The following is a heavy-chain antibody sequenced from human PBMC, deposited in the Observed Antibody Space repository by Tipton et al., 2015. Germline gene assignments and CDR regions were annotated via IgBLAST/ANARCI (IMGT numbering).Heavy chain of an antibody. J-gene: IGHJ4*02. Sequence: TLSLTCTVSGGSVSSSSYYWDWIRQPPGKGLEWIGSIYYSGSTYYNPSLKSRVTISVDTSKNQFSLRLSSVTAADTAVYYCASGAYFYDSGGHPFDYWGQGTLVTVSS. CDR2: IYYSGST. CDR3: ASGAYFYDSGGHPFDY. V-gene: IGHV4-39*07. CDR1: GGSVSSSSYY. D-gene: IGHD3-22*01.